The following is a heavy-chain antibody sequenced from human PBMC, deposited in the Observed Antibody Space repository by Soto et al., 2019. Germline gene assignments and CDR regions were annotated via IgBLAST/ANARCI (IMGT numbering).Heavy chain of an antibody. J-gene: IGHJ6*02. CDR3: AIAIMYYYDSSGSVVSYYGMDV. D-gene: IGHD3-22*01. V-gene: IGHV1-69*13. CDR2: IIPIFGTA. Sequence: SVKVSCKASGGTFSSYAISWVRQAPGQGLEWMGGIIPIFGTANYAQKFQGRVTITADESTSTAYMELSSLRSEDTAVYYCAIAIMYYYDSSGSVVSYYGMDVWGQGTTVTVSS. CDR1: GGTFSSYA.